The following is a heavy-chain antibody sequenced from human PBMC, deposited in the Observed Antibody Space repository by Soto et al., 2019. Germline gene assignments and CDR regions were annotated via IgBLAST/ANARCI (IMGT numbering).Heavy chain of an antibody. CDR3: ARGGWCSGGSCYSRLTYYYGMDV. CDR1: GYTFTSYG. Sequence: ASVKVSCKASGYTFTSYGISWVRQAPGQGLEWMGWISAYNGNTNYARKLQGRVTMTTDTSTSTAYMELRSLRSDDTAVYYCARGGWCSGGSCYSRLTYYYGMDVWGQGTTVTVSS. D-gene: IGHD2-15*01. V-gene: IGHV1-18*01. J-gene: IGHJ6*02. CDR2: ISAYNGNT.